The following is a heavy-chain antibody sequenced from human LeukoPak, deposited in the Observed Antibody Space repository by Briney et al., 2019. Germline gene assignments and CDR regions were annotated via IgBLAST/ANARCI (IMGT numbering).Heavy chain of an antibody. V-gene: IGHV3-21*01. CDR1: GFTLSSYS. CDR3: AKGFRLVDY. CDR2: ISSSSSYI. J-gene: IGHJ4*02. Sequence: GGSLRLSCAASGFTLSSYSMNWVRQTPGKGLEWVSSISSSSSYIYYADSVKGRFTISRDNAKKLLYLQMNSLRAEDTAVYYCAKGFRLVDYWGQGTLVTVSS.